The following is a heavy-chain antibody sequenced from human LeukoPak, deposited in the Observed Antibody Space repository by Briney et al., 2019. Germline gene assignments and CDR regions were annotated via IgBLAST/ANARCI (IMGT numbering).Heavy chain of an antibody. J-gene: IGHJ3*02. V-gene: IGHV1-2*02. CDR3: ARNRVGATHWDAFDI. Sequence: GASVKVSCKASGYTFTGYYMHWVRQAPGQGLEWMGWINPNSGGTNYAQKFQGRDTMTRDTSISTAYMELSRLRSDDTAVYYCARNRVGATHWDAFDIRGQGTMVTVSS. D-gene: IGHD1-26*01. CDR1: GYTFTGYY. CDR2: INPNSGGT.